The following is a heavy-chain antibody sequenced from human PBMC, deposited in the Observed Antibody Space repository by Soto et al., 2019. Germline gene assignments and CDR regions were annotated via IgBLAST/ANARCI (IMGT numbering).Heavy chain of an antibody. CDR1: GGTFSSYA. D-gene: IGHD3-16*01. CDR2: IIPIFGTA. V-gene: IGHV1-69*13. J-gene: IGHJ6*02. Sequence: SVKVSCKASGGTFSSYAISWVRQAPGQGLEWMGGIIPIFGTANYAQKFQGRVTITADESTSTAYMELSSLRSEDTAVYYCARCRGGFSVPCPSYFCYGMDVWGQGTTVTVSS. CDR3: ARCRGGFSVPCPSYFCYGMDV.